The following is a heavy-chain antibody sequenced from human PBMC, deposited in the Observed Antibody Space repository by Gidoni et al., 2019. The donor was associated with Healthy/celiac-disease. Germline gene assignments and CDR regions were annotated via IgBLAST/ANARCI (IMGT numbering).Heavy chain of an antibody. D-gene: IGHD3-3*01. Sequence: EVQLVESGGGLVQPGRSLRLSCAASGFTFDDYAMHWVRQAPGKGLEWVSGISWNSGSIGYADSVKGRFTISRDNAKNSLYLQMNSLRAEDTALYYCAKDIGDFWSDQQPFDYWGQGTLVTVSS. CDR3: AKDIGDFWSDQQPFDY. V-gene: IGHV3-9*01. CDR1: GFTFDDYA. J-gene: IGHJ4*02. CDR2: ISWNSGSI.